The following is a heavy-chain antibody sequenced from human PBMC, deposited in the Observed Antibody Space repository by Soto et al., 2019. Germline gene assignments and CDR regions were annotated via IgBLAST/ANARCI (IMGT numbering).Heavy chain of an antibody. CDR2: INPHSGGT. CDR3: ARGCSGGTCFLFDI. D-gene: IGHD2-15*01. CDR1: GYTFTGYH. J-gene: IGHJ5*02. Sequence: QVRLVQSGAEMKKPGASVKVSCRTSGYTFTGYHIHWVRQAPGQGLEWMGWINPHSGGTNYAQEFRGRVTMTRDTSISTAHMEVNSLRSDDTAVYYCARGCSGGTCFLFDIWGQGTLLTVTS. V-gene: IGHV1-2*02.